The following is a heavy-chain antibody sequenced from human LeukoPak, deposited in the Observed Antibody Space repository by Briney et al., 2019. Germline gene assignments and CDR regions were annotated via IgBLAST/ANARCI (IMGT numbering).Heavy chain of an antibody. CDR1: GGTFSSYA. Sequence: ASVRVSCKASGGTFSSYAISWVRQAPGQGLEWMGEIIPIFGTANYAQKFQGRVTITADESTSTAYMELSSLRSEDTAVYYCARQRLFPYSSSMYYFDYWGQGTLVTVSS. CDR2: IIPIFGTA. CDR3: ARQRLFPYSSSMYYFDY. D-gene: IGHD6-6*01. J-gene: IGHJ4*02. V-gene: IGHV1-69*13.